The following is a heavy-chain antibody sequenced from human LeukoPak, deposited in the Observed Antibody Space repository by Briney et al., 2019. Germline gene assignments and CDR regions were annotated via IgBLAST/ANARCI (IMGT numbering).Heavy chain of an antibody. Sequence: HPSETLSLTCTVSGGSISSGDYYWSWIRQPPGKGLEWVSAISGSGGSTYYADSVKGRFTISRDNSKNTLYLQMNSLRAEDTAVYYCAKGEGEMATIYWGQGTLVTVSS. CDR1: GGSISSGDYY. CDR2: ISGSGGST. CDR3: AKGEGEMATIY. J-gene: IGHJ4*02. V-gene: IGHV3-23*01. D-gene: IGHD5-24*01.